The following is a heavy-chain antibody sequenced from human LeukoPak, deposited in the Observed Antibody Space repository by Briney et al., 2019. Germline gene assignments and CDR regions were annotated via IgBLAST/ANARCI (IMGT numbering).Heavy chain of an antibody. J-gene: IGHJ6*02. D-gene: IGHD5-18*01. CDR3: TRGPIQVWLYYGMDV. Sequence: GGSLRLSCTASGVTFGDHAVSWVRQAPGKGREWGGFIRSKAYGGTTEYAASVKGRFIISRDDSKSIAYLQMNSLKTEDTAVYYCTRGPIQVWLYYGMDVWGQGTTVIVSS. CDR1: GVTFGDHA. CDR2: IRSKAYGGTT. V-gene: IGHV3-49*04.